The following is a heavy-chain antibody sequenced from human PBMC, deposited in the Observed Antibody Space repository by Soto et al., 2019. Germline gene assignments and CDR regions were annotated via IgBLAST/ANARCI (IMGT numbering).Heavy chain of an antibody. V-gene: IGHV3-23*01. Sequence: EVQLLESGGGLVQPGGSLRLSCAASGFTFSSYAMSWVRQAPGKGLEGVSAISGSGGSTYYADSVKGRFTISRDNSKNTLYLQMNSLRAEDTAVYYCAKEGRMAARLKYDAFDIWGQGTMVTVSS. D-gene: IGHD6-6*01. J-gene: IGHJ3*02. CDR3: AKEGRMAARLKYDAFDI. CDR2: ISGSGGST. CDR1: GFTFSSYA.